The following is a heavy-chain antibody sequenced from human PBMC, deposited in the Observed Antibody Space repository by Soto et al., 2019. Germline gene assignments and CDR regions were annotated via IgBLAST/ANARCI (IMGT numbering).Heavy chain of an antibody. V-gene: IGHV1-69*02. CDR3: ARGILEWFRPYYYYYMDV. CDR1: GGTFSSYT. Sequence: SLKVSCKASGGTFSSYTISWVRQAPGQGLEWMGRIIPILGIANYAQKFQGRVTITADKSTSTAYMELSSLRSEDTAVYYCARGILEWFRPYYYYYMDVWGKGTTVNVSS. CDR2: IIPILGIA. J-gene: IGHJ6*03. D-gene: IGHD3-3*01.